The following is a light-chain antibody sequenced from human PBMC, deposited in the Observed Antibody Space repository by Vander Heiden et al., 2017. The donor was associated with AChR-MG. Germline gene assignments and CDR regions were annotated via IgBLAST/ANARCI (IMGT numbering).Light chain of an antibody. J-gene: IGLJ2*01. CDR1: NIGSKS. CDR2: DDS. V-gene: IGLV3-21*02. CDR3: QVWDSVSDPVV. Sequence: SYVLTQPPSASVAPGRTATITCGGNNIGSKSVHWYQQKLGQAPVLVVYDDSDRPSGIPGRISGSNSGNTATLTISRVEAGDEGDYYCQVWDSVSDPVVFGGGTKLTVL.